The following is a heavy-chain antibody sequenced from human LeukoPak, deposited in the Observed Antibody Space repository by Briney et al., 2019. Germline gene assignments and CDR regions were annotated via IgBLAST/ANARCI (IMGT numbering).Heavy chain of an antibody. D-gene: IGHD2-15*01. J-gene: IGHJ3*02. Sequence: SEALSLTCTVSGGSISSYYWSWIRQPAGKGLEWIGRIYTSGSTNYNPSLKSRVTMSVDTSKNQFSLKLSSVTAADTAVYYCARRRVCSGGSCGAFDIWGQGTMVTVSS. CDR3: ARRRVCSGGSCGAFDI. CDR2: IYTSGST. CDR1: GGSISSYY. V-gene: IGHV4-4*07.